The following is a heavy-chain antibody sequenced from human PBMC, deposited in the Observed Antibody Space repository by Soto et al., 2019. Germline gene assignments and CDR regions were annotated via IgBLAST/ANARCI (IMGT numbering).Heavy chain of an antibody. J-gene: IGHJ4*02. Sequence: ASVKVSCKASGYTFTSYGISWVRQAPGQGLEWMGWISAYNGNTNYAQKLQGRVTMTTDTSTSTAYMELRSLKTDDTAVYYCARVFVLMVYAMSDYWGQGTLVTASS. CDR2: ISAYNGNT. CDR3: ARVFVLMVYAMSDY. V-gene: IGHV1-18*04. D-gene: IGHD2-8*01. CDR1: GYTFTSYG.